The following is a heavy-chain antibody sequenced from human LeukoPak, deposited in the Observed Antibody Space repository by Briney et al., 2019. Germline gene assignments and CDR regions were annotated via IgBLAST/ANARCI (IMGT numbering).Heavy chain of an antibody. D-gene: IGHD1-26*01. Sequence: ASVKVSCKASGYTFTSYGISWVRQAPGQGPEWMGWISAYNGNTNYAQKLQGRVTMTTDTSTSTAYMELRSLRSDDTAVYYCARAQGSYYHYYMDVWGKGTTVSISS. CDR2: ISAYNGNT. CDR1: GYTFTSYG. CDR3: ARAQGSYYHYYMDV. J-gene: IGHJ6*03. V-gene: IGHV1-18*01.